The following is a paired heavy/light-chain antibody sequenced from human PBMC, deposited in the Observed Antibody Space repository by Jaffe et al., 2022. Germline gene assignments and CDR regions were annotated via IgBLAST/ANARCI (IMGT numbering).Heavy chain of an antibody. D-gene: IGHD3-10*01. CDR3: ARDDRWFEQRWLHLRPEGAFDI. J-gene: IGHJ3*02. CDR2: ISSSGSTI. V-gene: IGHV3-48*03. CDR1: GFTFSSYE. Sequence: EVQLVESGGGLVQPGGSLRLSCAASGFTFSSYEMNWVRQAPGKGLEWVSYISSSGSTIYYADSVKGRFTISRDNAKNSLYLQMNSLRAEDTAVYYCARDDRWFEQRWLHLRPEGAFDIWGQGTMVTVSS.
Light chain of an antibody. V-gene: IGKV1-9*01. J-gene: IGKJ2*01. CDR3: QQLNSYPAYT. CDR1: QGISSY. CDR2: AAS. Sequence: DIQLTQSPSFLSASVGDRVTITCRASQGISSYLAWYQQKPGKAPKLLIYAASTLQSGVPSRFSGSGSGTEFTLTISSLQPEDFATYYCQQLNSYPAYTFGQGTKLEIK.